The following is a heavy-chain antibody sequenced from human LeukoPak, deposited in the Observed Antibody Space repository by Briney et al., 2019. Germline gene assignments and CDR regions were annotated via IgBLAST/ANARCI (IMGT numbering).Heavy chain of an antibody. CDR3: ARDQGYCSSTSCYGYYYGMDV. CDR2: IIPIFGTA. V-gene: IGHV1-69*01. D-gene: IGHD2-2*01. CDR1: GGTFSSYA. Sequence: SVKVSCKASGGTFSSYAISWVRQAPGHGLEWMGGIIPIFGTANYAQKFQGRVTITADESTSTAYMELSSLRSEDTAVYYCARDQGYCSSTSCYGYYYGMDVWGKGTTVTVSS. J-gene: IGHJ6*04.